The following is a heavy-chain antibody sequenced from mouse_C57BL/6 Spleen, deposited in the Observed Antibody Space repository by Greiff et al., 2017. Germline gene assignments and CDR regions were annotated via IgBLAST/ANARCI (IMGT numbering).Heavy chain of an antibody. J-gene: IGHJ2*01. CDR1: GYSITSGYY. V-gene: IGHV3-6*01. CDR2: ISYDGSN. CDR3: ARDDYVLFDY. Sequence: EVKLEESGPGLVQPSQSLSLTCSVTGYSITSGYYWNWIRQFPGNKLEWMGYISYDGSNNYNPSLKNRISITRDTSKNQFFLKLNSVTTEDTATYYCARDDYVLFDYWGQGTTRTVSS. D-gene: IGHD2-4*01.